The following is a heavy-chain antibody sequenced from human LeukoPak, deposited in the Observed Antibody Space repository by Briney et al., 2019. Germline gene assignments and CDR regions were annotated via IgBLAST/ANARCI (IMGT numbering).Heavy chain of an antibody. V-gene: IGHV3-23*01. D-gene: IGHD3-9*01. CDR3: TNQPILAGSIDS. CDR1: GFTFNTYA. J-gene: IGHJ4*02. Sequence: GGSLRLSCATSGFTFNTYAMNWVRQAPGKGLEWVSPINDAGRTTYYADSVKGRFTISRDNSKNTVYLQMNNLRAEDTALYYCTNQPILAGSIDSWGQGTLVTVSS. CDR2: INDAGRTT.